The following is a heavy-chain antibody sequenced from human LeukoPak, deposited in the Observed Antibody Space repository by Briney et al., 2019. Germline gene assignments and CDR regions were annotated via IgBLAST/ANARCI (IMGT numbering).Heavy chain of an antibody. V-gene: IGHV4-59*01. CDR1: GGSISSYY. D-gene: IGHD4-17*01. Sequence: PSETLSLTCTVSGGSISSYYWSWIRQPPGKGLEWIGYIYYSGSTNYSPPLKSRVTISVDTSKNQFSLKLSSVTAADTAVYYCARDPGSDYGDSFFDYWGQGTLVTVSS. J-gene: IGHJ4*02. CDR3: ARDPGSDYGDSFFDY. CDR2: IYYSGST.